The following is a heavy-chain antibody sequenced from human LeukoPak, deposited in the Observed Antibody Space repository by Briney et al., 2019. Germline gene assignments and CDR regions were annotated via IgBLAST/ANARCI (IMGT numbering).Heavy chain of an antibody. CDR3: ARDPGENYFDY. CDR2: INPNSGGT. V-gene: IGHV1-2*02. J-gene: IGHJ4*02. CDR1: GYTFSGYY. D-gene: IGHD3-10*01. Sequence: ASVEVSCKASGYTFSGYYIHWVRQAPGQGLEWMGWINPNSGGTNYAQKFQGRVTMTRDMSISTAYMDLNRLRSDDTAVYFCARDPGENYFDYWGQGTLVTVSS.